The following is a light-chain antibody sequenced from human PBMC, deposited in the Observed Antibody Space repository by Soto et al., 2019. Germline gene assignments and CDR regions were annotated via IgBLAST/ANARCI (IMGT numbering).Light chain of an antibody. CDR1: SSNIGSNY. V-gene: IGLV1-47*01. Sequence: QSVLTQPPSASGIPGQRVTISCSGSSSNIGSNYVYWYQQLPGTAPKLLIYSNNQRPSGVPDRFSGSKSGTSASLAISGLRSEDEADYYCAAWDDSLSGVVFGGGTKLTVL. CDR2: SNN. J-gene: IGLJ2*01. CDR3: AAWDDSLSGVV.